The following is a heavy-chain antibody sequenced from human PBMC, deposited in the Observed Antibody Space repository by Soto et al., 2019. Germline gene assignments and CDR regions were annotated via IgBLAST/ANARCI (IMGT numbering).Heavy chain of an antibody. Sequence: PSETLSLTCAVYGGSFSGYYWSWIRQPPGKGLEWVGRVSTSGHPTYSPSLKSRVTMSLDTSKNQFSLTVNSVTAADTAMYYCAVETVGGSPGDCWGQGTLVTVSS. J-gene: IGHJ1*01. D-gene: IGHD1-26*01. V-gene: IGHV4-59*10. CDR1: GGSFSGYY. CDR2: VSTSGHP. CDR3: AVETVGGSPGDC.